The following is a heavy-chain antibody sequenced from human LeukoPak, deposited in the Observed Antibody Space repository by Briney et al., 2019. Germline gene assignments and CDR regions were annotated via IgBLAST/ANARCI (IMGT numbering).Heavy chain of an antibody. V-gene: IGHV3-21*01. J-gene: IGHJ4*02. CDR1: GFTFSSYS. CDR2: ISSSSYI. D-gene: IGHD1-1*01. CDR3: ARTALGGGLERLDY. Sequence: KSGGSLRLSCAASGFTFSSYSMNWVRQAPGKGLEWVSSISSSSYIYYADSIKGRFTISRDNAKNSLYLQMNSLRAEDTAVYYCARTALGGGLERLDYWGQGTLVTVSS.